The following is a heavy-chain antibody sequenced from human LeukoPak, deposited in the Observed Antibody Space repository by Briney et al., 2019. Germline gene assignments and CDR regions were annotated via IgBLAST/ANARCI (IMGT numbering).Heavy chain of an antibody. V-gene: IGHV3-7*04. D-gene: IGHD6-19*01. J-gene: IGHJ4*02. Sequence: GGSLRLSCEASGFDFDNYWMTWVRQAPGKGLEWVANMNQDGSEQYYVDSVKGRFSISRDNAKKSLYLQMNSLRAEDTAVYYCSRGQGCAYWGQGTLVTVSS. CDR3: SRGQGCAY. CDR1: GFDFDNYW. CDR2: MNQDGSEQ.